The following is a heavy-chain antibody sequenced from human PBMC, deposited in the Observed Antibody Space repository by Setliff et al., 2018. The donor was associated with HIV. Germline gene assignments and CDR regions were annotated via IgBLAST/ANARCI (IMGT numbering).Heavy chain of an antibody. J-gene: IGHJ6*02. V-gene: IGHV4-38-2*02. CDR3: ARALLWFGEYDRYYYYGMDV. Sequence: KPSETLSLTCIVSGYSISSGSYWGWIRQPPGKGLEWIGSIHHSGNTHYNPSLKSRVTMSLDASKNQFSLKLSSVAAADTAVYYCARALLWFGEYDRYYYYGMDVWGQGTTVTVSS. D-gene: IGHD3-10*01. CDR2: IHHSGNT. CDR1: GYSISSGSY.